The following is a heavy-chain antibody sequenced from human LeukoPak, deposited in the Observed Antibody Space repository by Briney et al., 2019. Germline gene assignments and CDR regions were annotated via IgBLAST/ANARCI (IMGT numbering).Heavy chain of an antibody. V-gene: IGHV4-34*01. D-gene: IGHD2-2*01. Sequence: SETLSLTCAVYGGSFSGYYWSWIRQPPGKGLEWIGEINHSGSTNYNPSLKSRVTISVDTSKNQFSPKLSSVTAADTAVYYCARDGLSHYYYMDVWGKGTTVTVSS. J-gene: IGHJ6*03. CDR3: ARDGLSHYYYMDV. CDR2: INHSGST. CDR1: GGSFSGYY.